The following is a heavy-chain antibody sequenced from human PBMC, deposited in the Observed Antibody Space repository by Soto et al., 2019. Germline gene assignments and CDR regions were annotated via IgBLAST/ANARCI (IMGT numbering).Heavy chain of an antibody. CDR2: IYYSGST. Sequence: QVQLQESGPGLVKPSETLSLTCTVSGGSISSYYWSWIRQPPGKGLEWIGYIYYSGSTNYNPSLKSRVTISVDTSKNQFSLKLSSVTAADTAVYYCARSDDILTGIYRYWGQGTLVTVSS. CDR1: GGSISSYY. CDR3: ARSDDILTGIYRY. J-gene: IGHJ4*02. D-gene: IGHD3-9*01. V-gene: IGHV4-59*01.